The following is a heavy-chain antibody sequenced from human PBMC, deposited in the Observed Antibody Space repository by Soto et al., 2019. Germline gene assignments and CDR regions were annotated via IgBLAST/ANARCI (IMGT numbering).Heavy chain of an antibody. CDR2: ISWNSGSI. V-gene: IGHV3-9*01. Sequence: GGSLRLSCAASGFTFDDYAMHWVRQAPGKGLEWVSGISWNSGSIGYADSVKGRFTISRDNAKNSLYLQMNSLRAEDTALYYCAKDFLVAGIAAAGTEAFDIWGQGTMVTVSS. D-gene: IGHD6-13*01. CDR1: GFTFDDYA. CDR3: AKDFLVAGIAAAGTEAFDI. J-gene: IGHJ3*02.